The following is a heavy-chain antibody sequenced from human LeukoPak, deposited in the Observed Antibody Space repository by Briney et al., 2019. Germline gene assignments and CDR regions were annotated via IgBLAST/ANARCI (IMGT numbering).Heavy chain of an antibody. D-gene: IGHD3-10*01. CDR1: GGSISSYY. Sequence: SETLSLTCTVSGGSISSYYWSWIRQPPGKGLEWIGEINHSGSTNYNPSLKSRVTISVDTSKNQFSLKLSSVTAADTAVYYCARPIIDRSGSYTWFDPWGQGTLVTVSS. CDR2: INHSGST. V-gene: IGHV4-34*01. CDR3: ARPIIDRSGSYTWFDP. J-gene: IGHJ5*02.